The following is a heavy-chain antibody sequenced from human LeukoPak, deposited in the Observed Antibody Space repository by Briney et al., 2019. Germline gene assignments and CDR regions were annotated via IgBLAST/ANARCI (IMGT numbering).Heavy chain of an antibody. V-gene: IGHV3-21*01. J-gene: IGHJ6*04. Sequence: GGSLRLSCAASGLTFSSYSMNWVRQAPGKGLEWVSSISSSSSYIYYADSVKGRFTISRDNAKNSLYLQMNSLRAEDTAVYYCAILPAPLTMAPMGVWGKGTTVTVSS. CDR2: ISSSSSYI. CDR3: AILPAPLTMAPMGV. D-gene: IGHD4/OR15-4a*01. CDR1: GLTFSSYS.